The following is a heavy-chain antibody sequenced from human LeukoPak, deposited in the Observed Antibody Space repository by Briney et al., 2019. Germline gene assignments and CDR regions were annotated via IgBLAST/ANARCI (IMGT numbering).Heavy chain of an antibody. Sequence: GGSLRLSCAASGFSFNKYGMHWVRQAPGKGLEWVAFIRYDGSNKYYADSVKGRFTISRDNSKNTVYVQMNSLGAEDTAVYYCAKDQRSSYASGSHYRGGNWFDPWGQGTLVTVSS. CDR3: AKDQRSSYASGSHYRGGNWFDP. CDR2: IRYDGSNK. D-gene: IGHD3-10*01. V-gene: IGHV3-30*02. CDR1: GFSFNKYG. J-gene: IGHJ5*02.